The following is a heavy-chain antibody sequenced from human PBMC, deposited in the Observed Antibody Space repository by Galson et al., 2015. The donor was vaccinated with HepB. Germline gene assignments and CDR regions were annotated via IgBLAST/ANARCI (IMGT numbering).Heavy chain of an antibody. CDR2: FDPEDGET. Sequence: SVKVSCKVSGYTLTELSMHWVRQAPGKGLEWMGGFDPEDGETIYAQKFQGRVTMTEDTSTDTAYMELSSLRSEDTAVYYCATARLRYFDWLLPPPYFDYWGQGTLVTVSS. CDR3: ATARLRYFDWLLPPPYFDY. V-gene: IGHV1-24*01. J-gene: IGHJ4*02. CDR1: GYTLTELS. D-gene: IGHD3-9*01.